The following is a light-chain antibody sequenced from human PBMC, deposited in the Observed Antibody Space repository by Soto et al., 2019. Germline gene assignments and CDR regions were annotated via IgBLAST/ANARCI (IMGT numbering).Light chain of an antibody. CDR1: SSDVGGYNY. V-gene: IGLV2-11*01. CDR3: CSYAGKYTLLYV. J-gene: IGLJ1*01. Sequence: QSVLTQPRSVSGSPGQSLTISCTGTSSDVGGYNYVSWYQRHPGKAPKLILYDVNKRPSGVPDRFSGSKSGDTASLTISGLQAEDEADYYCCSYAGKYTLLYVFGIGTRSPS. CDR2: DVN.